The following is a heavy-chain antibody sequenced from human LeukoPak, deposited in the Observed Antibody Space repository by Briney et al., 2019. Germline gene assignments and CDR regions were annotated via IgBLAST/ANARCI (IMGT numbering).Heavy chain of an antibody. CDR2: ISGSGGST. J-gene: IGHJ4*02. CDR3: AKGINYYGLGSYCDY. D-gene: IGHD3-10*01. V-gene: IGHV3-23*01. Sequence: GGSLRLSCAASGFTFDGYSMNWVRQAPGKGLEWVSAISGSGGSTYYADSVKGRFTISRDNSKNTLYLQMNSLRAEDTAVYYCAKGINYYGLGSYCDYWGQGTLVTVSS. CDR1: GFTFDGYS.